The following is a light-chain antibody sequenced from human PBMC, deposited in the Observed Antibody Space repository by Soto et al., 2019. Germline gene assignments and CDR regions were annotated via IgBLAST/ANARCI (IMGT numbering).Light chain of an antibody. V-gene: IGKV1-39*01. CDR1: QSIITY. Sequence: DIRMTQSPSSLSASVGDRFTITCRASQSIITYLHWYQQKPGKAPNLLIYAASTLQSGVPSRFSGSGSGTDFTLTISSLQPEDFATYFCQHGYSTPLTFGGGTKVDIK. CDR2: AAS. CDR3: QHGYSTPLT. J-gene: IGKJ4*01.